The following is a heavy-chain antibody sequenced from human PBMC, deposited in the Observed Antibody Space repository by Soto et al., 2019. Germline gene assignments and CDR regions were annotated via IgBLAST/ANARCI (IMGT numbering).Heavy chain of an antibody. V-gene: IGHV1-18*01. CDR3: GATPLRDYYYYMDV. CDR1: GYTFTSYG. J-gene: IGHJ6*03. CDR2: ISAYNGNT. Sequence: QVQLVQSGAEVKKPGASVKVSCKASGYTFTSYGISWVRQAPGQGLEWMGWISAYNGNTNYAQKLQGRVTMTTDTSTSTAYMAVRSLRSDDTAVYYCGATPLRDYYYYMDVWGKGTTVTVSS.